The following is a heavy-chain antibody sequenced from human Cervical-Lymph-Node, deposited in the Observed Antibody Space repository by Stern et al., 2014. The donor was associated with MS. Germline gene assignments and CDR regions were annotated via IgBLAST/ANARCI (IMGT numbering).Heavy chain of an antibody. CDR2: INPNSGGT. J-gene: IGHJ4*02. V-gene: IGHV1-2*06. Sequence: VQLVESGAEVKKPGASVKVSCKASGYSFTGYDMHWGRQAPGQGLEWMGRINPNSGGTNYEQKFEGRVTMTRDTSINTAYMELSRLRSDDTAVYYCATVGTSDYWGQGTLVTVSS. CDR3: ATVGTSDY. CDR1: GYSFTGYD.